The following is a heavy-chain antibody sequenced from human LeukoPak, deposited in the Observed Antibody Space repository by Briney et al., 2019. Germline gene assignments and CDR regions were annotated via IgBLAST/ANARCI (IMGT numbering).Heavy chain of an antibody. D-gene: IGHD5-24*01. J-gene: IGHJ4*02. CDR1: GFTFSSYW. Sequence: GGSLRLSCAASGFTFSSYWMHWVRQAPGKGLVWVSRINTDGSSTSYADSVKGRFTISRDNAKNTLYLQMNSLRAEDTAVYYCARVGRDGYNPYFDYWGQGTLVTVSS. CDR2: INTDGSST. CDR3: ARVGRDGYNPYFDY. V-gene: IGHV3-74*01.